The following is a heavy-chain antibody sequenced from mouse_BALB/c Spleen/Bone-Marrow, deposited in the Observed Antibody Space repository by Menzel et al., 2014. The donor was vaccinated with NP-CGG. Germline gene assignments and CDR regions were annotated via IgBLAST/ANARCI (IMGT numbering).Heavy chain of an antibody. CDR3: ARGLNWDAYFDY. D-gene: IGHD4-1*01. CDR2: IYPGNSDT. V-gene: IGHV1-5*01. CDR1: GYTFSNYW. Sequence: EVKLEESGTVLARPGAAVKMSCKASGYTFSNYWMHWVKQRPGQGLEWIGTIYPGNSDTTYNQIFKDKASLTVDKSSSTAYMELHSLTSEDSGVHYCARGLNWDAYFDYWGQGTTLTVSS. J-gene: IGHJ2*01.